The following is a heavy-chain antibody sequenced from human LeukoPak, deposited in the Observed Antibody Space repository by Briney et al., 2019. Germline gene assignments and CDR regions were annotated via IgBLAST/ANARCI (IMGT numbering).Heavy chain of an antibody. CDR2: IYYSGST. J-gene: IGHJ4*02. Sequence: SETLSLTCTVSGDSISSYYWSWIRQPPGKGREWIAYIYYSGSTNYNPSLKRRLTISVDTSKNQFSLKLSSVTATDTAVYYCARTRIPYFDYWGQGTLVTVSS. CDR1: GDSISSYY. V-gene: IGHV4-59*08. CDR3: ARTRIPYFDY. D-gene: IGHD2-21*01.